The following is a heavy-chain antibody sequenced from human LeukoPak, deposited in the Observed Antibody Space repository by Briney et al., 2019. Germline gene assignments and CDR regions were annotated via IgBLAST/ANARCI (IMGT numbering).Heavy chain of an antibody. V-gene: IGHV1-2*02. CDR3: VRYGDDHFDY. Sequence: GASVKVSCKASGYTFTRYYMHWVRQAPGQGLEWMAWINPNTGGTKYAQKFQGRVTVTWDTSISTAYMDLSSLRFDDTAVFYCVRYGDDHFDYWGQGTLVTVSS. CDR1: GYTFTRYY. CDR2: INPNTGGT. J-gene: IGHJ4*02. D-gene: IGHD4-17*01.